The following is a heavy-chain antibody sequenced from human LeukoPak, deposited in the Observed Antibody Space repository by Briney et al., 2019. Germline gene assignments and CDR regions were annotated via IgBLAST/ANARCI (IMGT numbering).Heavy chain of an antibody. V-gene: IGHV2-5*02. CDR1: GFSIASSGVG. CDR3: ARKRCGFYSEFDH. Sequence: SGPTLVKPTQTLTLTCTLSGFSIASSGVGVGWIRQPPGKALEWLALIYGDDDKYYSPSLKSRLTITKDTSKNHVVLTMTNMDPVDTATYHCARKRCGFYSEFDHWGQATLVTVSS. CDR2: IYGDDDK. J-gene: IGHJ4*02. D-gene: IGHD4-11*01.